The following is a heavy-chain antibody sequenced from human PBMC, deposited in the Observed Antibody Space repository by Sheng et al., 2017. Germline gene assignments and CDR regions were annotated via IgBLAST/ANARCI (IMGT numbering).Heavy chain of an antibody. J-gene: IGHJ3*01. CDR3: ARGGMFETVAGNGDAFDF. CDR1: GFTFKNYE. CDR2: ISSSGRVK. Sequence: DVQLVESGGGLVQPGGSLRLSCSGSGFTFKNYELTWVRQAPGKGLQWLSYISSSGRVKYYADPVKGRFTVSRDNAKNSLYLHMSSLRVDDTALYYCARGGMFETVAGNGDAFDFWGQGTRVTVSS. D-gene: IGHD3-10*02. V-gene: IGHV3-48*03.